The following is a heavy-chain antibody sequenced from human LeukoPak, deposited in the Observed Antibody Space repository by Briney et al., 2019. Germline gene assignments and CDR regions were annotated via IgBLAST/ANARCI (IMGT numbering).Heavy chain of an antibody. Sequence: GGSLRLSCAASGFTFSSYSMNWVRQAPGKGLEWVSYISSSSSTIYYADSVKGRFTISRDNAKNSLYLQMNSLRAEDTAVYYCAGPRPSDYAVRGKTLLYWGQGTLVTVSP. V-gene: IGHV3-48*01. CDR1: GFTFSSYS. CDR3: AGPRPSDYAVRGKTLLY. CDR2: ISSSSSTI. D-gene: IGHD4-17*01. J-gene: IGHJ4*02.